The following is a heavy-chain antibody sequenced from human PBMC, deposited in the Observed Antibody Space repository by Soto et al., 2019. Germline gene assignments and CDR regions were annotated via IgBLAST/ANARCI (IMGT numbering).Heavy chain of an antibody. CDR2: IIPIFGTA. CDR3: AFLGYCSGGSCYPKLYYYYYGMDV. V-gene: IGHV1-69*13. D-gene: IGHD2-15*01. J-gene: IGHJ6*02. Sequence: SVKVSCKASGGTFSSYAISWVRQAPGQGLERMGGIIPIFGTANYAQKFQGRVTITADESTSTAYMELSSLRSEDTAVYYCAFLGYCSGGSCYPKLYYYYYGMDVWGQGTTVTVSS. CDR1: GGTFSSYA.